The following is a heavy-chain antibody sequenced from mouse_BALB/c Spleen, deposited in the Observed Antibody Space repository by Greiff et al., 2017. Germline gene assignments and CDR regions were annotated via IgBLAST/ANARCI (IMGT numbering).Heavy chain of an antibody. D-gene: IGHD2-3*01. J-gene: IGHJ2*01. CDR3: ARENDGYYFDY. Sequence: EVQVVESGGGLVKPGGSLKLSCAASGFTFSSYAMSWVRQSPEKRLEWVAEISSGGSYTYYPDTVTGRFTISRDNAKNPLYLEMSSLRSEDTAMYYCARENDGYYFDYWGQGTTLTVAS. V-gene: IGHV5-9-4*01. CDR2: ISSGGSYT. CDR1: GFTFSSYA.